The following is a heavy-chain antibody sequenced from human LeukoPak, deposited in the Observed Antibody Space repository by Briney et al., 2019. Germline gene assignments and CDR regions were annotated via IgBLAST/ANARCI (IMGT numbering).Heavy chain of an antibody. CDR2: ISGYNSKP. Sequence: GASVKVSCKTSGYSFTNYGITWVRQAPGQGLECMGWISGYNSKPFYAQNFQGRVTMTTDTSTSTVYMELRSLRSDDTAVYYCARGLGNTHHFDYWGQGTLVTVSS. CDR1: GYSFTNYG. CDR3: ARGLGNTHHFDY. V-gene: IGHV1-18*01. D-gene: IGHD2-2*02. J-gene: IGHJ4*02.